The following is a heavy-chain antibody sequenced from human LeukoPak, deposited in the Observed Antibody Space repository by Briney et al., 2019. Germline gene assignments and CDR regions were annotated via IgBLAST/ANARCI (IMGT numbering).Heavy chain of an antibody. V-gene: IGHV5-51*03. J-gene: IGHJ4*02. CDR3: ARYQDIYSSGSPPDY. CDR1: GYSFTSYW. D-gene: IGHD6-19*01. Sequence: PGESLKISCKGSGYSFTSYWIGWVRQMPGKGLEWMGIIYPGDSDTRYSPSFQGQVTISADKSISTAYLQWSSLKAPDAAMYYCARYQDIYSSGSPPDYWGQGTLVTVSS. CDR2: IYPGDSDT.